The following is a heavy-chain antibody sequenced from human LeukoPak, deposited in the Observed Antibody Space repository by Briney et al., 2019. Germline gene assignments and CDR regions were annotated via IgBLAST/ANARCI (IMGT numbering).Heavy chain of an antibody. J-gene: IGHJ4*02. D-gene: IGHD1-14*01. CDR3: ARGNNSPWDY. CDR2: IYNSGYT. V-gene: IGHV4-59*10. CDR1: GFTFSSYA. Sequence: PGGSLRLSCAASGFTFSSYAMSWVRQAPGKGLEWIGRIYNSGYTNYNPSLESRVTMSLDTSKNEFSLKLSSVTAADTALYYCARGNNSPWDYWGQGILVTVSS.